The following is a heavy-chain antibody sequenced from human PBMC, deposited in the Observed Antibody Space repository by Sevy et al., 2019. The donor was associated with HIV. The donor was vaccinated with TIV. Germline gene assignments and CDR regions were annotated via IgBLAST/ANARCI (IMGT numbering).Heavy chain of an antibody. CDR1: GGSISSGGYS. CDR3: ARVIATLAVPGNWFDP. Sequence: SETLSLTCAVSGGSISSGGYSWSWIRQPPGKGLEWIGYIYHSGSTYYNPSLKSRVTISVDRSKNQFSLKLSSVTAADTAVYYCARVIATLAVPGNWFDPWGQGTLVTVSS. CDR2: IYHSGST. J-gene: IGHJ5*02. D-gene: IGHD1-26*01. V-gene: IGHV4-30-2*01.